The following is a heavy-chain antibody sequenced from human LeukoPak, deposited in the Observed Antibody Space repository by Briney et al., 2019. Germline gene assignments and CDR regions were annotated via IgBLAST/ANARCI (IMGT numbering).Heavy chain of an antibody. CDR3: ARESSSGWQPFDY. Sequence: GGSLRLSCAASGFTFSSYAMHWVRQAPGKGLEWVAVISYDGSNKYYVDSVKGRFTISRDNSKNTLYLQMNSLRAEDTAVYYCARESSSGWQPFDYWGQGTLVTVSS. J-gene: IGHJ4*02. CDR2: ISYDGSNK. CDR1: GFTFSSYA. V-gene: IGHV3-30*01. D-gene: IGHD6-19*01.